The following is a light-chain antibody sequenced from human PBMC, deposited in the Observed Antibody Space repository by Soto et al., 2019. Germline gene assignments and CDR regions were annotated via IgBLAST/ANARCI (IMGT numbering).Light chain of an antibody. CDR2: DAS. J-gene: IGKJ4*01. CDR3: QQVNSYPLA. V-gene: IGKV1-13*02. CDR1: PGISRS. Sequence: AIPLTQSPFSLSASVGDTVTITFRASPGISRSLAWYQQNAGRAPKLLIYDASTLYTGVPSRFSGSGYGAEFTLTISSLQPEDFATYYCQQVNSYPLAFGGGTKVDI.